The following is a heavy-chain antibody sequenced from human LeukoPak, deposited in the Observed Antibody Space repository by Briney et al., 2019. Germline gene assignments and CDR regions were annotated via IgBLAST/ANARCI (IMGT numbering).Heavy chain of an antibody. Sequence: PSQTLSLTCTVSGGSISSGDYYWSWIRQPPGKGLEWIGYIYYSGSTYYNPSLKSRVTISVDTSKNQFSLKLSSVTAADTAVYYCARAKIAAAGTFYFDYWGQGTLVTVSS. V-gene: IGHV4-30-4*01. D-gene: IGHD6-13*01. CDR3: ARAKIAAAGTFYFDY. CDR2: IYYSGST. CDR1: GGSISSGDYY. J-gene: IGHJ4*02.